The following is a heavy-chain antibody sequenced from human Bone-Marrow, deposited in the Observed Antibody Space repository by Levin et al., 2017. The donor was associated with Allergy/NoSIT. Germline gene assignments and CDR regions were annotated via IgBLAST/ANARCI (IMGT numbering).Heavy chain of an antibody. D-gene: IGHD6-13*01. J-gene: IGHJ4*02. CDR3: ARGSWKRGADY. CDR1: GGSISSGGYY. CDR2: IYYSGST. V-gene: IGHV4-31*03. Sequence: SETLSLTCTVSGGSISSGGYYWSWIRQHPGKGLEWIGYIYYSGSTYYNPSLKSRVTISVDTSKNQFSLKLSSVTAADTAVYYCARGSWKRGADYWGQGTLVTVSS.